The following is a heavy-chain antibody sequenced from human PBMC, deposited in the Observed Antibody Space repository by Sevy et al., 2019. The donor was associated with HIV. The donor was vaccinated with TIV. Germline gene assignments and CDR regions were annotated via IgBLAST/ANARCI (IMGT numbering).Heavy chain of an antibody. CDR2: IYWDDDK. V-gene: IGHV2-5*02. J-gene: IGHJ4*02. D-gene: IGHD5-12*01. CDR3: AYRSGYDSLDY. CDR1: GFSLSTRGVG. Sequence: SGPTLVKSTQTLTLTCTFSGFSLSTRGVGVAWIRQPPGKALEWLALIYWDDDKRYSPCLKRRLTITKDTSKNQVVLTMTNMDPVDTATYYCAYRSGYDSLDYWGQGTLVTVSS.